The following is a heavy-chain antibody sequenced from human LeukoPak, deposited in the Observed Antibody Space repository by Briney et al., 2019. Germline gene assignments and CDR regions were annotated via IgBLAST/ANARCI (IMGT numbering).Heavy chain of an antibody. CDR2: INHSGNT. D-gene: IGHD3-22*01. J-gene: IGHJ4*02. Sequence: YPSETLSLTCAVYGGSFSGYYWSWIRQPPGKGLEWIGEINHSGNTNYNPSLKSRVSMSLDTSKNQLSLRLSSVTAADTAVYYCARGRIHSSKNYYDSSGYRYEYWGQGTLVTVSS. CDR3: ARGRIHSSKNYYDSSGYRYEY. V-gene: IGHV4-34*01. CDR1: GGSFSGYY.